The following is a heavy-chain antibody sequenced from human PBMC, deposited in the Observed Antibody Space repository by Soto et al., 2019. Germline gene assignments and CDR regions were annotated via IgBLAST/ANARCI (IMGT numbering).Heavy chain of an antibody. V-gene: IGHV4-59*01. CDR2: IYYSGST. J-gene: IGHJ4*02. D-gene: IGHD3-9*01. Sequence: PSETLSLTCTVSGGSISSYYWSWIRQPPGKGLEWIGYIYYSGSTIYNPSLKSRVTISVDTSKNQFSLKLSSVTAADTAVYYCANMAYYDILTGLRHWGQGTRVTVSS. CDR3: ANMAYYDILTGLRH. CDR1: GGSISSYY.